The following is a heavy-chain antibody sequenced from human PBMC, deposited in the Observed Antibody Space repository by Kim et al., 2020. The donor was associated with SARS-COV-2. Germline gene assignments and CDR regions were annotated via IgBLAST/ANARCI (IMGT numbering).Heavy chain of an antibody. CDR3: ARVRITMVRGVSEY. V-gene: IGHV3-48*03. J-gene: IGHJ4*02. Sequence: AASVKCRFTISRDNAKNSLYLQMNSLRAEDTAVYYCARVRITMVRGVSEYWGQGTLVTVSS. D-gene: IGHD3-10*01.